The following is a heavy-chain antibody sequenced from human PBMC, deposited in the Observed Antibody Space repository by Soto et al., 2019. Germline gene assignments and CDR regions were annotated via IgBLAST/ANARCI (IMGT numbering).Heavy chain of an antibody. V-gene: IGHV3-30*18. CDR2: ISYDGGNK. J-gene: IGHJ4*02. CDR1: GFIFSSYG. D-gene: IGHD2-15*01. CDR3: AKDGDCSAVNCSAAHLDY. Sequence: QVQLVESGGGVVQPGRSLRLSCAASGFIFSSYGMHWVRQAPGKGLEWLADISYDGGNKFYADSMKGRFLISRDNSKNTLYLQMNSLRVEDTAVYYCAKDGDCSAVNCSAAHLDYWGQGALVTVSS.